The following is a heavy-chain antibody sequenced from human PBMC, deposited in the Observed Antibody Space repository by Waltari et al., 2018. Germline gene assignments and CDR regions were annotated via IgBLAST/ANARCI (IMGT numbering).Heavy chain of an antibody. J-gene: IGHJ4*02. V-gene: IGHV1-2*06. CDR2: SNPNSGGT. CDR1: GYTFTGYY. Sequence: QVQLVQSGAEVKKPGASVKVSCKASGYTFTGYYMHWVRQAPGQGLEWMGRSNPNSGGTNYAQKFQGRVTMTRDTSISTAYMELSRLRSDDTAVYYCARRTGGSYCGYYFDYWGQGTLVTVSS. D-gene: IGHD1-26*01. CDR3: ARRTGGSYCGYYFDY.